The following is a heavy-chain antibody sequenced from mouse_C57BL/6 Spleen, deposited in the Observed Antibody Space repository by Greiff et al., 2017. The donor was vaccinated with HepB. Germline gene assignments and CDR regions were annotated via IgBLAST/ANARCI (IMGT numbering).Heavy chain of an antibody. CDR3: ARHPERLRGFDY. J-gene: IGHJ2*01. D-gene: IGHD3-2*02. Sequence: DVRVVESGGDLVKPGGSLKLSCAASGFTFSSYGMSWVRQTPDKRLEWVATISSGGSYTYYPDSVKGRFTISRDNAKNTLYLQMSSLKSEDTAMYYCARHPERLRGFDYWGQGTTLTVSS. V-gene: IGHV5-6*02. CDR2: ISSGGSYT. CDR1: GFTFSSYG.